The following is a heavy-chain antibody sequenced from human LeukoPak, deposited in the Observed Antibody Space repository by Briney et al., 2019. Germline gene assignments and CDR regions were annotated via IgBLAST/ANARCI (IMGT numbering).Heavy chain of an antibody. J-gene: IGHJ3*02. D-gene: IGHD3-10*01. V-gene: IGHV4-4*07. CDR1: GGAISSYY. CDR2: IYTSGST. CDR3: ARETLGLLWFGDDAFDI. Sequence: PSQTLSLTSTVSGGAISSYYWSSIPQPAGKGLEWIGRIYTSGSTNYNPSLKSRVTMSVDTSKNQFSLKLSFVTAADTAVYYCARETLGLLWFGDDAFDIWGQGTMVTVSS.